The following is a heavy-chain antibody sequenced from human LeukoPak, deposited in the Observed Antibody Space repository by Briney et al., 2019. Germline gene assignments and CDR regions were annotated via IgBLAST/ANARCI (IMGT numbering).Heavy chain of an antibody. Sequence: PGGSLRLSCAASGFTFSSYSMTWVRQAPGKGLEWVSSISSSSSYIYYADSVKGRFTISRDNAKNSLYLQMNSLRAEDTAVYYCARDHTRDYYFDYWGQGTLVTVSS. J-gene: IGHJ4*02. D-gene: IGHD2-2*01. CDR3: ARDHTRDYYFDY. CDR1: GFTFSSYS. V-gene: IGHV3-21*01. CDR2: ISSSSSYI.